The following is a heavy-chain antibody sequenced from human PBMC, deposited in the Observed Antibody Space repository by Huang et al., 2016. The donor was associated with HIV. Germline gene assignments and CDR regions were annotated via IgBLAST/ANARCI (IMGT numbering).Heavy chain of an antibody. J-gene: IGHJ3*01. CDR2: INPSGGST. D-gene: IGHD6-19*01. V-gene: IGHV1-46*01. CDR1: GYTFTSNH. Sequence: QVQLVQSGAEVKKPGASVRISCKASGYTFTSNHINWVRQAPGQGLEGMGKINPSGGSTDYAQKFQDRITMTRDRSTSTVYLELRSLTSDDTAIYYCARVGSGWSLLGDALDFWGRGTMVTVSS. CDR3: ARVGSGWSLLGDALDF.